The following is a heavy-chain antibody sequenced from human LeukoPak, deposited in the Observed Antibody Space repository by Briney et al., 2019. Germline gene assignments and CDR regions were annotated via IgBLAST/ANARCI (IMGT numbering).Heavy chain of an antibody. V-gene: IGHV1-2*02. CDR1: GHTFSGHY. D-gene: IGHD4-17*01. CDR2: IYPNSGGT. Sequence: ASVKVSCKASGHTFSGHYIHWVRQAPGQGLEWMGWIYPNSGGTSYAQKFQGRVTITRDTSIQAAYMELRRLRSDDTAVYYCARVVGYGDYRFDYWGQGTLVTVSS. CDR3: ARVVGYGDYRFDY. J-gene: IGHJ4*02.